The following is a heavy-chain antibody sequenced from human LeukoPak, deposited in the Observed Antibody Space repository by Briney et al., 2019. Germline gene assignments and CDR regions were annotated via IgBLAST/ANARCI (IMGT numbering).Heavy chain of an antibody. CDR2: INPNSGDT. CDR1: GYTFTGYY. D-gene: IGHD2-2*01. V-gene: IGHV1-2*02. CDR3: ARDGSWSSISYSDY. J-gene: IGHJ4*02. Sequence: ASVKISCKASGYTFTGYYIHWVRQAPGQGLEWMGWINPNSGDTKYEQRFQGRVTMTRDTSISTAYMELTRLRSDDAPVYFCARDGSWSSISYSDYWGQGTLVTVSS.